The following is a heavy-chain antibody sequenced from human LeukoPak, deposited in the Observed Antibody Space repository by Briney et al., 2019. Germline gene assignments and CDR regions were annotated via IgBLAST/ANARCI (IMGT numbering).Heavy chain of an antibody. D-gene: IGHD2-15*01. CDR1: GGSFSGYY. CDR3: ARGAKLQYCSGGSCYWGSYYYYYYMDV. CDR2: INHSGST. Sequence: SETLSLTCAVYGGSFSGYYWSWIRQPPGKGLEWIGEINHSGSTNYNPSLKSRVTISVDTSKNQFSLKLSSVTAADTAVYYCARGAKLQYCSGGSCYWGSYYYYYYMDVWGKGTTVTVSS. V-gene: IGHV4-34*01. J-gene: IGHJ6*03.